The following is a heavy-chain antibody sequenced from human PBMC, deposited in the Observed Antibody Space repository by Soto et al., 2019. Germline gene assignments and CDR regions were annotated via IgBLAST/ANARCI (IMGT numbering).Heavy chain of an antibody. J-gene: IGHJ6*03. Sequence: GGSLRLSCAASGFTFSSYSMNWVRQAPGKGLEWVSYISSSSSTIYYADSVKGRFTISRDNAKNSLYLQMNSLRDEDTAVYYCARVHYGSGSYYYYYMDVWGKGTTVTVSS. CDR1: GFTFSSYS. V-gene: IGHV3-48*02. CDR2: ISSSSSTI. D-gene: IGHD3-10*01. CDR3: ARVHYGSGSYYYYYMDV.